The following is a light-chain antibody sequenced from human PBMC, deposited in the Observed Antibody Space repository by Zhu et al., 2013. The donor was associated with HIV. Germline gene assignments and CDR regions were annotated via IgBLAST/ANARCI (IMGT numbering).Light chain of an antibody. V-gene: IGLV1-40*01. J-gene: IGLJ3*02. CDR1: SSNIGAGYG. Sequence: QSVLTQPPSVSGAPGQRVTISCTGSSSNIGAGYGVHWYQHLPGAAPKLLIYDNTNRPSGVPDRFSGSRSGTSASLAITGLRADDEAHYYCQSYDSSLTGVFGGGTKLTVL. CDR3: QSYDSSLTGV. CDR2: DNT.